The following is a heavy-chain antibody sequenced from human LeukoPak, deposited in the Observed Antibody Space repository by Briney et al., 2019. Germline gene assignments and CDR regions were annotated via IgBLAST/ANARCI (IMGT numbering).Heavy chain of an antibody. CDR3: ARSVGYSSSWYVVDYYYYYMDV. J-gene: IGHJ6*03. Sequence: ASVKVSCKASGYTFTSYGISWVRQAPGQGLEWMGWISAYNGNTNYAQKLQGRVTMTTDTSTSTAYMELRSLRSDDTAVYYCARSVGYSSSWYVVDYYYYYMDVWGKGTTVTVSS. CDR2: ISAYNGNT. D-gene: IGHD6-13*01. CDR1: GYTFTSYG. V-gene: IGHV1-18*01.